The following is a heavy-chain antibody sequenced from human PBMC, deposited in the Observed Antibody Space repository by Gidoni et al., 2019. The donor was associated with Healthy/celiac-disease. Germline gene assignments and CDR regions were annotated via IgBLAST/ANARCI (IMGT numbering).Heavy chain of an antibody. CDR3: ARTIVGAHDAFDI. V-gene: IGHV3-11*01. CDR2: ISNSGSTM. D-gene: IGHD1-26*01. CDR1: GFPFRDYS. J-gene: IGHJ3*02. Sequence: QVQLVESGGGLVKPGGSLRPSCAASGFPFRDYSMSWFRKTPGKGLEWVSSISNSGSTMYYADSVKGRFTISRDSAKNSLYLQMNSLRAEDTAVYYCARTIVGAHDAFDIWGQGTMVTVSS.